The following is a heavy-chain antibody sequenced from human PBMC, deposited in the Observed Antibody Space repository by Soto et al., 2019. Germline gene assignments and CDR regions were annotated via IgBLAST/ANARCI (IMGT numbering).Heavy chain of an antibody. CDR1: GGSISSSNW. CDR2: IHHTGST. J-gene: IGHJ3*02. D-gene: IGHD7-27*01. V-gene: IGHV4-4*02. Sequence: SETLSLTCAVSGGSISSSNWWSWVRQPPGKGLEWIGEIHHTGSTNYNPSLKSRVTISVDKSKNQFSLKLRSVTAADTAVYYCARGLGTRVIDIWGQGTMVTVSS. CDR3: ARGLGTRVIDI.